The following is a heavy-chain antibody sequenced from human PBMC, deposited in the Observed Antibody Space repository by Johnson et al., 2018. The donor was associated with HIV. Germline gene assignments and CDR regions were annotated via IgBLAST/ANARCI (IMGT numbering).Heavy chain of an antibody. V-gene: IGHV3-30*02. CDR2: IRYDGSNK. J-gene: IGHJ3*02. CDR1: GFTFSNYG. D-gene: IGHD7-27*01. Sequence: QVQLVESGGGVVQPGGSLRLSCAASGFTFSNYGMHWVRQAPGKGLEWVAFIRYDGSNKYYADSVKGRFTSSRDNSKNTLYLQMNSLRAEDTAVYYCARPRTGSDAFDIWGQGTMVTVSS. CDR3: ARPRTGSDAFDI.